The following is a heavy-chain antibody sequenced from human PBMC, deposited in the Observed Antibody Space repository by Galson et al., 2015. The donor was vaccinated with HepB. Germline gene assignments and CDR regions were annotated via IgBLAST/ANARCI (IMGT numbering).Heavy chain of an antibody. CDR2: ISYDGRNQ. J-gene: IGHJ4*02. V-gene: IGHV3-30*03. Sequence: SLRLSCAASGFTLSSYAIHWVRQAPGKGLEWVTVISYDGRNQNYADSVMGRFTISRDNSKDTVYLQMSSLSADDTAVYYCARDSGYVSGWYAGRGGFDYWGQGTLVTVSS. CDR3: ARDSGYVSGWYAGRGGFDY. D-gene: IGHD6-19*01. CDR1: GFTLSSYA.